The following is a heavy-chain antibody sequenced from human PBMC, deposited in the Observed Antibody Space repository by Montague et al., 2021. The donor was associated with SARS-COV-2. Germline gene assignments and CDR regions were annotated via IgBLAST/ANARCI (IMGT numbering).Heavy chain of an antibody. D-gene: IGHD4-23*01. CDR3: VRDHPYGGPRGAYDN. J-gene: IGHJ3*02. CDR1: GGSITGYY. V-gene: IGHV4-59*01. Sequence: SETLSLTCTVSGGSITGYYWSWLRRPPGKGLEWIAYIYDGGADNYNPPLGSRVTISTDTSKNQLSLKVNSVTAADTAVYYCVRDHPYGGPRGAYDNWGQGTVVTVSS. CDR2: IYDGGAD.